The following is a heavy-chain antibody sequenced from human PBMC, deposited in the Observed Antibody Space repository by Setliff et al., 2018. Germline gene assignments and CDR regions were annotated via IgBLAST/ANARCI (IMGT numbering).Heavy chain of an antibody. CDR3: AKACRYCSGGSCSEPDAFDI. Sequence: PGGSLRLSCAASEFIFTNYWMSWVRQAPGKGLEWVANINQEGSEIYSVDSVKGRFTFSRDNAKNSMYLQMNSLRAEDTAVYYCAKACRYCSGGSCSEPDAFDIWGQGTMVTVSS. D-gene: IGHD2-15*01. J-gene: IGHJ3*02. V-gene: IGHV3-7*01. CDR1: EFIFTNYW. CDR2: INQEGSEI.